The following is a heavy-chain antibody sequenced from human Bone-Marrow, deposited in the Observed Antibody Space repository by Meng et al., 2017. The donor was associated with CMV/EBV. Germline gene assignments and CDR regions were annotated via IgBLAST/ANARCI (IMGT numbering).Heavy chain of an antibody. CDR3: ARDLGDPTSNGSGSRKVGVYYYYGMDV. D-gene: IGHD3-10*01. V-gene: IGHV1-46*01. Sequence: ASVKVSCKASGYTFTSYYMHWVQQAPGQGLEWMGIINPSGGSTSYAQKFQGRVTMTRDTSTSTVYMELSSLRSEDTAVYYCARDLGDPTSNGSGSRKVGVYYYYGMDVWGQGTTVTVSS. J-gene: IGHJ6*02. CDR2: INPSGGST. CDR1: GYTFTSYY.